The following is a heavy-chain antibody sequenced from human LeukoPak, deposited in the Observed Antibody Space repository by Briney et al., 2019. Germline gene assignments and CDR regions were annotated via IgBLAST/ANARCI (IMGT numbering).Heavy chain of an antibody. Sequence: GGSLRLSCAASIFTFSSSVMHWVRQAPGKGLEWVAAISYDGSDRYYADSVKGRFTISRDNSKNTLYLQMNSLRAEDTAVYYCARGDTVRTWVSRNYYYYYGMDVWGQGTTVTVSS. J-gene: IGHJ6*02. CDR3: ARGDTVRTWVSRNYYYYYGMDV. V-gene: IGHV3-30-3*01. D-gene: IGHD5-18*01. CDR2: ISYDGSDR. CDR1: IFTFSSSV.